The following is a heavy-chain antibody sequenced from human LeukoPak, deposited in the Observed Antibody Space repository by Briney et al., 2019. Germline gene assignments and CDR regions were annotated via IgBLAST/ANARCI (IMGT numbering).Heavy chain of an antibody. D-gene: IGHD1-26*01. CDR2: ISYDGSNK. J-gene: IGHJ4*02. CDR1: GFTFSSYA. CDR3: AKDRGDLQWEQLFDY. V-gene: IGHV3-30*18. Sequence: QPGRSLRLSCAASGFTFSSYAMHWVRQAPGKGLEWVALISYDGSNKYYADSVKGRFTISRDNSKNTLYLQMNSLRAEDTAVYYCAKDRGDLQWEQLFDYWGQGTLVTVSS.